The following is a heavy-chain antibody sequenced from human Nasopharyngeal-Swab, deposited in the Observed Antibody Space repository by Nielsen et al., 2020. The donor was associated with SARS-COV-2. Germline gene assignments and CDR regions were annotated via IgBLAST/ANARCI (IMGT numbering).Heavy chain of an antibody. CDR1: GFTFSSYR. J-gene: IGHJ4*02. D-gene: IGHD1-1*01. V-gene: IGHV3-21*01. Sequence: GESLKISCAASGFTFSSYRMNWVRQAPGKGLEWVSSISSSSSYIYYADSVKGRFTISRDNAKNSLYLQMNSLRAEDTAVYYCARVGNGDCFDYWGQGTLVTVSS. CDR2: ISSSSSYI. CDR3: ARVGNGDCFDY.